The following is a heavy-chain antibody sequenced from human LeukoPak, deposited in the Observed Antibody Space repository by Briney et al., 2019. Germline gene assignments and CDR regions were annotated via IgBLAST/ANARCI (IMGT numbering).Heavy chain of an antibody. CDR2: ISSSSTYI. CDR1: GFPFSDYY. D-gene: IGHD3-10*01. V-gene: IGHV3-21*01. J-gene: IGHJ6*03. Sequence: GGSLRLSCAASGFPFSDYYMNWVRQAPGKGLEWVSAISSSSTYIYCADSVKGRFTISRDNAKNSLYLQMNSLRAEDTAVYYCARFSYYGSGSVYYYYMDVWGKGTTVTVSS. CDR3: ARFSYYGSGSVYYYYMDV.